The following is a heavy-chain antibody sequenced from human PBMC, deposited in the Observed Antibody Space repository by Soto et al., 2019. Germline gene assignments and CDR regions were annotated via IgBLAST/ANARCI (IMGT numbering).Heavy chain of an antibody. D-gene: IGHD5-18*01. Sequence: SVKVSCKASGGTFSSYTISWVRQAPGQGLEWMGRIIPILGIANYAQKFQGRVTITADKSTSTAYMELSSLRSEDTAVYYCAGLSPTNVVTVDYWGQGTLVTVSS. J-gene: IGHJ4*02. CDR2: IIPILGIA. CDR3: AGLSPTNVVTVDY. V-gene: IGHV1-69*02. CDR1: GGTFSSYT.